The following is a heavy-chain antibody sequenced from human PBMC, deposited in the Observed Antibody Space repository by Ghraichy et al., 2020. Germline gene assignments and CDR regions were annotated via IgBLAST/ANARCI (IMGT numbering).Heavy chain of an antibody. Sequence: SETLSLTCAVYGGSFSGYYWSWIRQPPGKGLEWIGEINHSGSTNYNPSLKSRVTISVDTSKNQFSLKLSSVTAADTAVYYCARLTIFGVVTQDAFDIWGQGTMVTVSS. CDR3: ARLTIFGVVTQDAFDI. J-gene: IGHJ3*02. CDR2: INHSGST. D-gene: IGHD3-3*01. CDR1: GGSFSGYY. V-gene: IGHV4-34*01.